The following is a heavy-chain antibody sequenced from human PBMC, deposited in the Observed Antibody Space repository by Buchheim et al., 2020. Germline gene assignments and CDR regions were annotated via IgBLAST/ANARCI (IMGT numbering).Heavy chain of an antibody. CDR2: IRSKAYGGTT. J-gene: IGHJ6*02. V-gene: IGHV3-49*03. CDR1: GFTFGDYA. Sequence: EVQLVESGGGLVQPGRSLRLSCTASGFTFGDYAMSWFRQAPGKGLEWVGFIRSKAYGGTTEYAASVKGRFTISRDDSKSIAYLQMNSLKNEDTAVYYCTRASRKDYADYYYGMDVWGQGTT. CDR3: TRASRKDYADYYYGMDV. D-gene: IGHD4-17*01.